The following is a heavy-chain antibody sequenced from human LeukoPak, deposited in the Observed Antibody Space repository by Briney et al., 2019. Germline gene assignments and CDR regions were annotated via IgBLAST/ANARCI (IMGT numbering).Heavy chain of an antibody. CDR3: ARESYSSSSFDY. CDR1: GFTFSDYY. CDR2: ISSSSSYT. D-gene: IGHD6-6*01. V-gene: IGHV3-11*06. J-gene: IGHJ4*02. Sequence: PGGSLRPSCAASGFTFSDYYMSWIRQAPGKGLERVSYISSSSSYTNYADSVKGRFTISRDNAKNSLYLQMNSLRAEDTAVYYCARESYSSSSFDYWGQGTLVTVSS.